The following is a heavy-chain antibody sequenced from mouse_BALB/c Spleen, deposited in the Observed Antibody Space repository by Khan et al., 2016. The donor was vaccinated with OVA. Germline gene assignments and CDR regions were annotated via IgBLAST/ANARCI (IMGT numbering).Heavy chain of an antibody. V-gene: IGHV14-3*02. CDR3: ASPSWFVY. CDR2: IDPLIGDT. CDR1: GFNIKDTY. Sequence: VQLKESGAELVKPGASVKLSCTASGFNIKDTYMHWVKQRPEQGLEWIGRIDPLIGDTQYDPNFQAKATITADKSSNTAYLQLSSLTSEDSAVYYSASPSWFVYWGQGTLVTVSA. J-gene: IGHJ3*01.